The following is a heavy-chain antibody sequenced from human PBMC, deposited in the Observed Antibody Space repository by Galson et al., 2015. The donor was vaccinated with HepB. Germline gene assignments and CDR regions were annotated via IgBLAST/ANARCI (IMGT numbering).Heavy chain of an antibody. CDR2: ISHDATNI. CDR1: GFAFSRYA. V-gene: IGHV3-30-3*01. J-gene: IGHJ5*02. CDR3: AKDKEGDSDWSGYHGWLDP. Sequence: SLRLSCAASGFAFSRYAMYWVRQTPGKGLEWVAVISHDATNIFYADSVKGRFTISRDNSNNKLYLQMNSLRLEDTAVYYCAKDKEGDSDWSGYHGWLDPWGQGILVTVSS. D-gene: IGHD3-3*01.